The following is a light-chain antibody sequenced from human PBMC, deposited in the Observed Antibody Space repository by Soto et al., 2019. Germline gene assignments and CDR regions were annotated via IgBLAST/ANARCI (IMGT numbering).Light chain of an antibody. V-gene: IGLV2-14*01. Sequence: QSALTQPASVSGSPGQSITISCTGNSSDFGGYNYFSWYQQHPGKAPKLMIYDVSNRPSGVSNRFSGSKSGNTASLTISGLQAEDEADYYCSSYTSSSTLRVFGTGTKVTVL. J-gene: IGLJ1*01. CDR3: SSYTSSSTLRV. CDR2: DVS. CDR1: SSDFGGYNY.